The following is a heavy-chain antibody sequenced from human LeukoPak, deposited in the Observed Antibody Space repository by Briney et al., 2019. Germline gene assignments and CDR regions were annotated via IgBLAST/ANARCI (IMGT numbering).Heavy chain of an antibody. J-gene: IGHJ6*02. D-gene: IGHD2-2*01. CDR1: GYTFTIYD. CDR3: ARYSLYCSSTSCYSPYYYYGMDV. V-gene: IGHV1-8*01. CDR2: MNPNSGNT. Sequence: GASVTVSFKASGYTFTIYDINWVRQAPGQGLEWMGWMNPNSGNTGYAQKFQGRVTMTRNTSISTAYMELSSLRSEDTAVYYCARYSLYCSSTSCYSPYYYYGMDVWGQGTTVTVSS.